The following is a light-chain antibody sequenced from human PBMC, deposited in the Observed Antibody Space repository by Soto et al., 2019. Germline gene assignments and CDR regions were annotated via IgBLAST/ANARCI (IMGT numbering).Light chain of an antibody. J-gene: IGKJ5*01. Sequence: EIVLTQSPATLSVSRGGRATRSCRASQSVSSYLAWYQQKPGQAPRLLIYDASNRATGIPARFSGSGSGTDFTLTISSLEPEDFAVYYCQQRSNWPPITFGQGTRLEIK. CDR3: QQRSNWPPIT. CDR1: QSVSSY. CDR2: DAS. V-gene: IGKV3-11*01.